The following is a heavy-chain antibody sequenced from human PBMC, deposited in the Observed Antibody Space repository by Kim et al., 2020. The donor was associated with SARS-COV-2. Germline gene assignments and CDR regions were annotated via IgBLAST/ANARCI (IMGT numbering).Heavy chain of an antibody. D-gene: IGHD3-3*01. CDR1: GGSISSSSYY. J-gene: IGHJ4*02. V-gene: IGHV4-39*01. CDR3: ASNNTIFGVVIIYFEY. Sequence: SETLSLTCTVSGGSISSSSYYWGWIRQPPGKGLEWIGSIYYSGSTYYNPHHKSRVTISVDTSKNQFSRKLSPVTAADTAVYYCASNNTIFGVVIIYFEYWGQGNLGTVSS. CDR2: IYYSGST.